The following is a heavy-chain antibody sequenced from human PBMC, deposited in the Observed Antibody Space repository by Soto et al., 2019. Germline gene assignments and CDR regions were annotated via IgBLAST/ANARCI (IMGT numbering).Heavy chain of an antibody. V-gene: IGHV4-59*01. CDR2: IYYSGST. CDR1: GGSISSYY. J-gene: IGHJ6*02. CDR3: ARIGYYGSGRGYGMDV. Sequence: PSETLSLTCTVSGGSISSYYWSWVRQPPGKGLEWIGYIYYSGSTNYNPSLKSRVTISVDTSKNQFSLKLSSVTAADTAVYYCARIGYYGSGRGYGMDVCGQGTTVTVSS. D-gene: IGHD3-10*01.